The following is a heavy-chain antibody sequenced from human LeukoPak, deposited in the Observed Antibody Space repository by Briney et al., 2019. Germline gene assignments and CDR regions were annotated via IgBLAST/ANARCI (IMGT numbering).Heavy chain of an antibody. CDR1: GGSFSGYY. CDR2: INHSGST. D-gene: IGHD3-10*01. J-gene: IGHJ6*03. V-gene: IGHV4-34*01. CDR3: ARRGYYYYYYMDV. Sequence: SETLSLTCAVYGGSFSGYYWSWIRQPPGKGLEWIGEINHSGSTNYNPSLKSRVTISVDTSKNQFSLKLGSVTAADTAVYYCARRGYYYYYYMDVWGKGTTVTISS.